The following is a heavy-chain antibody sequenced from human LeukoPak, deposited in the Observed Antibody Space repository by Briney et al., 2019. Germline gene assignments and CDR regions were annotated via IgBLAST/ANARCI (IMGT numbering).Heavy chain of an antibody. D-gene: IGHD3-22*01. CDR1: GGSISSGDYY. J-gene: IGHJ3*02. CDR3: ARVAYDSSVAFDI. CDR2: IYYSGST. Sequence: PSETLSLTCTVSGGSISSGDYYWSWIRQPPGKGLEWIGYIYYSGSTNYNPSLKSRVTISVDTSKNQFSLKLSSVTAADTAVYYCARVAYDSSVAFDIWGQGTMVTVSS. V-gene: IGHV4-61*08.